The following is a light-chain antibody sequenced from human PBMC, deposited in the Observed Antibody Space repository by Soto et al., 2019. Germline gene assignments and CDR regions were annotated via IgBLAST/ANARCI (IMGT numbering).Light chain of an antibody. CDR1: QSISSY. CDR2: AAS. CDR3: QQSYSTLPWT. V-gene: IGKV1-39*01. J-gene: IGKJ2*02. Sequence: IQMTQSPSSLSASVGDRVTITCRASQSISSYLNWYQQKPGKAPKLLIYAASSLQSGVPSRFSGSGSGTDFTLTISSLQPEYFATYYCQQSYSTLPWTFGQGTKLEIK.